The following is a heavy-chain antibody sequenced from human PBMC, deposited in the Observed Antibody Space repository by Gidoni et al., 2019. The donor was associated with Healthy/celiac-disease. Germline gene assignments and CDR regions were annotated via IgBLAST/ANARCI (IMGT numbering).Heavy chain of an antibody. CDR3: ARVGDSSGYYLRY. D-gene: IGHD3-22*01. CDR2: INHSGST. Sequence: QVQLQQWGAGLLKPSETLSLTCAVYGGSFSGYYWSWIRQPPGKGLEWIGEINHSGSTNYNPSLKSRVTISVDTSKNQFSLKLSSVTAADTAVYYCARVGDSSGYYLRYWGQGTLVTVSS. CDR1: GGSFSGYY. J-gene: IGHJ4*02. V-gene: IGHV4-34*01.